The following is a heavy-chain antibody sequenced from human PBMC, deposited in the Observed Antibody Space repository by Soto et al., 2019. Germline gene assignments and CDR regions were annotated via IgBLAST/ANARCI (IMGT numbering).Heavy chain of an antibody. D-gene: IGHD3-10*01. J-gene: IGHJ5*02. V-gene: IGHV3-23*01. CDR3: AHRRITMVRGVTDNWFDP. CDR1: GFTFSSFA. Sequence: GGSLRLSCAASGFTFSSFAMTWVRQAPGKGLEWVSGISGSGGDTYYADSVKSRLTITKDTSKNQVVLTMTNMDPVDTATYYCAHRRITMVRGVTDNWFDPWGQGTLVTVS. CDR2: ISGSGGDT.